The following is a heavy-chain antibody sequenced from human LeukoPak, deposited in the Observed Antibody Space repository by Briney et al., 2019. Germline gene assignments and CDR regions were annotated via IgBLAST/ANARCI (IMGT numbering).Heavy chain of an antibody. CDR1: GFTFSSYA. J-gene: IGHJ6*02. V-gene: IGHV3-30-3*01. CDR2: ISYDGSNK. Sequence: PGRSLRLSCAASGFTFSSYAMHWVRQAPGKGLGWVALISYDGSNKFYADSVKGRFTISRDNSKNTLYLQMNSLRDEDSAVYYCAREGPGIAAAGDHPSMDVWGQGTTVTVSS. D-gene: IGHD6-13*01. CDR3: AREGPGIAAAGDHPSMDV.